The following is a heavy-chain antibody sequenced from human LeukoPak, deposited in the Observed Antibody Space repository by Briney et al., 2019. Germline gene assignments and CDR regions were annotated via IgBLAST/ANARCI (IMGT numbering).Heavy chain of an antibody. CDR3: ASGATGFDY. Sequence: GGSLRLSCAASGFTFSSYSMNWVRQAPGKGLEWVSSISSSSSYIYYADSVEGRFTISRDNAKNSLYLQMNSLRAEDTAVYYCASGATGFDYWGQGTLVTVSS. CDR2: ISSSSSYI. J-gene: IGHJ4*02. V-gene: IGHV3-21*01. CDR1: GFTFSSYS. D-gene: IGHD4/OR15-4a*01.